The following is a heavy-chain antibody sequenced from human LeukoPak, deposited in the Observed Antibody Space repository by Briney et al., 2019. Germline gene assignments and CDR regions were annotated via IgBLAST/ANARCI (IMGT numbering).Heavy chain of an antibody. CDR2: IWYDGSNK. D-gene: IGHD2-2*02. CDR3: AKDSAGYCSSTSCYIFDY. Sequence: GRSLRLSCAASGFTFSSYGMHWVRQAPGKGLEWVAVIWYDGSNKYYADSVKGRFTISRDNSKNTLYLQMNSLRAEDTAAYYCAKDSAGYCSSTSCYIFDYWGQGTLVTVSS. V-gene: IGHV3-33*06. CDR1: GFTFSSYG. J-gene: IGHJ4*02.